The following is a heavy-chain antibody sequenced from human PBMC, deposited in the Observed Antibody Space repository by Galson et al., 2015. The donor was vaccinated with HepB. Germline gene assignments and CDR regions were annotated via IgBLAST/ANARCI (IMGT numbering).Heavy chain of an antibody. D-gene: IGHD3-10*01. CDR1: GFTFSSYG. CDR2: IWYDGSNK. V-gene: IGHV3-33*01. Sequence: SLRLSCAASGFTFSSYGMHWVRQAPGKGLEWVAVIWYDGSNKYYADSVKGRFTISRDNSKNTLYLQMNSLRAEDTAVYYCASRGSGSYHDAFDIWGQGTMVTVSS. CDR3: ASRGSGSYHDAFDI. J-gene: IGHJ3*02.